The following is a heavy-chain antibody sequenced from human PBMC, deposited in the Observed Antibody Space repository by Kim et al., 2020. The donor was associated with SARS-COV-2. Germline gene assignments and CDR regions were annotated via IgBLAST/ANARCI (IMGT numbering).Heavy chain of an antibody. D-gene: IGHD2-2*01. Sequence: GGSLRLSCIASGFTFSDYSMNWVRQAPGKGLEWVSCIMRSGGRKYYADSVKGRFTTSRDKAKNSLYLQMNSLRHEDTAVYYCMRVGLTRVADVNAHEIWG. V-gene: IGHV3-48*02. CDR1: GFTFSDYS. J-gene: IGHJ3*02. CDR3: MRVGLTRVADVNAHEI. CDR2: IMRSGGRK.